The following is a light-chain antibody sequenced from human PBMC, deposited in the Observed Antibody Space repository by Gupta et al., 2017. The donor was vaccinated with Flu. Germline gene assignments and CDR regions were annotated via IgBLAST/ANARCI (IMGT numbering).Light chain of an antibody. CDR1: NIGSEP. CDR2: DDV. CDR3: QVADPASDNWL. V-gene: IGLV3-21*02. Sequence: SFILTQPPSVSVAPGQTASIACGGNNIGSEPVHWSQQKPGRAPVLVLYDDVFRPSATPGRFSGANYGSTATLTTRRVEAGEEADYYCQVADPASDNWLFGAGTTLTVV. J-gene: IGLJ3*02.